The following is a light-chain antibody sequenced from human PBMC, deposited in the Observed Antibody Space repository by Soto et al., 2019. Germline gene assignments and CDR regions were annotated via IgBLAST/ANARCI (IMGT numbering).Light chain of an antibody. J-gene: IGLJ2*01. CDR3: SSYTSTNEVV. Sequence: QSALTQPASVSGSPGQSITISCTGTSSDVGGYNYVSWYQQHPGKAPKLIIFEVTNRPSGISSRFSGSKSGNTASLTISGXXXXXXXXXHCSSYTSTNEVVFGGGTKLTVL. CDR1: SSDVGGYNY. CDR2: EVT. V-gene: IGLV2-14*01.